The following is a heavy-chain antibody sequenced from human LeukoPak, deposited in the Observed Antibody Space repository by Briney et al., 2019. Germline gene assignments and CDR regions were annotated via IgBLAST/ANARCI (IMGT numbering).Heavy chain of an antibody. J-gene: IGHJ4*02. CDR2: ISYDGSNK. CDR3: ARDRSSSDSSGYYPTPDY. V-gene: IGHV3-30*04. CDR1: GFTFSSYA. Sequence: GGSLRLSCAASGFTFSSYAMHWVRQAPGKGLEWVAVISYDGSNKYYADSVKGRFTISRDNSKNTLYLQMNSLRAEDTAVYYCARDRSSSDSSGYYPTPDYWGQGTLVTVSS. D-gene: IGHD3-22*01.